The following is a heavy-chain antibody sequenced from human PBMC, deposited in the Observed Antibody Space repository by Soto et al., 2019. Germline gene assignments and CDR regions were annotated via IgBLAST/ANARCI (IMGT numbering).Heavy chain of an antibody. V-gene: IGHV4-59*01. Sequence: ASDTLSLTCTFPCRSISSYYWSWILQPPGKGLEWIGYIYYSGSTNYNPSLKSRVTISVDTSKNQFSLKLSSVTAADTAVYYCAREMKTWFDPWGQGTLVTVS. J-gene: IGHJ5*02. CDR1: CRSISSYY. CDR2: IYYSGST. CDR3: AREMKTWFDP.